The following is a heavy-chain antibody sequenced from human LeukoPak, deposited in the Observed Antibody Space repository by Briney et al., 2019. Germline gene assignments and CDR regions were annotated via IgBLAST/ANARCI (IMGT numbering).Heavy chain of an antibody. D-gene: IGHD3-10*01. CDR2: ISGSGGST. J-gene: IGHJ3*02. V-gene: IGHV3-23*01. CDR1: GFTFSSYA. Sequence: GGSLRLSCAASGFTFSSYAMSWVRQAPGKGLEWVSAISGSGGSTYYADSVKGRFTISGDNSKNTLYLQMNSLRAEDTAVYYCAKGYYGSGSYYRDAFDIWGQGTMVTVSS. CDR3: AKGYYGSGSYYRDAFDI.